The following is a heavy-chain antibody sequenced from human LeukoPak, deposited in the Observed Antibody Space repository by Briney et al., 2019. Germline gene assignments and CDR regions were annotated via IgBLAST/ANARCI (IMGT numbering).Heavy chain of an antibody. CDR1: GGTFSSYA. CDR2: IIPIFGTA. J-gene: IGHJ3*02. V-gene: IGHV1-69*06. D-gene: IGHD1-26*01. Sequence: ASVKVSCKASGGTFSSYAISWVRQAPGQGLEWMGGIIPIFGTANYAQKFQGRVTITADKSTSTAYMELSSLRSEDTAVYYCARGVVLGSYYGVAFDIWGQGTMVTVSS. CDR3: ARGVVLGSYYGVAFDI.